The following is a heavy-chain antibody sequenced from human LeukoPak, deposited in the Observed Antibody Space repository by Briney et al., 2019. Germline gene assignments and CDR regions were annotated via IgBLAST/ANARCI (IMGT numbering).Heavy chain of an antibody. D-gene: IGHD3-9*01. CDR1: GFTFSSYG. Sequence: PGRSLRLSCAASGFTFSSYGMHWVRQAPGEGLEWVAIIWYDGSNKYYADSVKGRFTISRDNSKNTLYLQMNSLTSEDTAVYYCDSVTPEDRPVYNYDIRPGYYRPPSFDYWGQGTLVAVSS. V-gene: IGHV3-33*01. CDR2: IWYDGSNK. CDR3: DSVTPEDRPVYNYDIRPGYYRPPSFDY. J-gene: IGHJ4*02.